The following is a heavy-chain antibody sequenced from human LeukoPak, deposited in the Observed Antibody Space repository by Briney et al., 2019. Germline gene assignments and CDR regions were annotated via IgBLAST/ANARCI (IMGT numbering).Heavy chain of an antibody. J-gene: IGHJ6*02. V-gene: IGHV3-30*18. CDR3: AKDHTVVNSEEFYYYYGMDV. D-gene: IGHD4-23*01. CDR2: ISYDGINK. CDR1: VFTFSSYG. Sequence: PRGSLRLSCAASVFTFSSYGMHRVRQAPGKGLEWVAVISYDGINKYYADSVKGRFTISRDNSKNTLYLQMNSLRAEDTAVYYCAKDHTVVNSEEFYYYYGMDVWGQGTTVTVSS.